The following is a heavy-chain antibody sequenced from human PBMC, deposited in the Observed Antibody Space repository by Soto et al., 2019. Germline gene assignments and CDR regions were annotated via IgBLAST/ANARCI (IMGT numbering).Heavy chain of an antibody. CDR3: TTSGSSWPDSFDF. Sequence: QVQLQQWGAGMLKPSETLSLTCAVYVVSFNSYFWNWVRQPPGRGLEWIGEATPYGRSTYNPSLKSRVTISKDTSKTQFSLEVRALTAADTSLYYCTTSGSSWPDSFDFWGQGAMVTVSS. CDR2: ATPYGRS. D-gene: IGHD6-13*01. V-gene: IGHV4-34*02. CDR1: VVSFNSYF. J-gene: IGHJ3*01.